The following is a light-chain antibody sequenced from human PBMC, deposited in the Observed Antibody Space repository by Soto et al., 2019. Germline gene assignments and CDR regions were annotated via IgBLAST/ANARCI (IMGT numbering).Light chain of an antibody. CDR1: ISDVVAFNY. CDR3: RSYTSLSTLV. J-gene: IGLJ1*01. V-gene: IGLV2-14*01. CDR2: EVT. Sequence: QGPLTQPASVSGSPGQSITISCSGTISDVVAFNYVSWYQHHPGKAPKLLIYEVTNRPSGVSNRFSGSKSGNTASLTISGLHAEDEADYYRRSYTSLSTLVFGTGTKVTVL.